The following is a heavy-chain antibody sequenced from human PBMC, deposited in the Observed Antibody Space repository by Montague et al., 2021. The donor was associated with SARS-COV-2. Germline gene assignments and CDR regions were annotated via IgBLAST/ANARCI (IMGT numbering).Heavy chain of an antibody. CDR3: AKDWWIKIAAPEYFDY. D-gene: IGHD6-25*01. V-gene: IGHV3-30*18. Sequence: YRRLSCAASGFPFSNYGIHWIRQAPGKGLEWVAVISYDGSNKYYADSVKVRFTISRDNSKNTLYLQMNSLRTEDTAVYYCAKDWWIKIAAPEYFDYWGQGTLVTVSS. CDR1: GFPFSNYG. CDR2: ISYDGSNK. J-gene: IGHJ4*02.